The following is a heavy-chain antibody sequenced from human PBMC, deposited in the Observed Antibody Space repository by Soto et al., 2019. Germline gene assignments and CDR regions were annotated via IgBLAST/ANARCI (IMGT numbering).Heavy chain of an antibody. D-gene: IGHD3-3*01. V-gene: IGHV4-34*01. CDR2: IHHSGST. CDR1: GGSFDGYY. J-gene: IGHJ4*02. Sequence: SETLSLTCALYGGSFDGYYWSWIRQSPGKGLEWIGEIHHSGSTKYNPSLKSRVSLSVDTSTKQFSLKMTSMTAADRGVYDCARGVDSWSGYLFWGQGNPVTVSS. CDR3: ARGVDSWSGYLF.